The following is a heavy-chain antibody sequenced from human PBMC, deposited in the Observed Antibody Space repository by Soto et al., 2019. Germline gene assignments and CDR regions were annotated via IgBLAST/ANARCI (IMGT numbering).Heavy chain of an antibody. D-gene: IGHD2-8*01. J-gene: IGHJ4*02. CDR2: IWYDGSNK. CDR3: ARDYCTNGVCYTLAFDY. Sequence: GGSLRLSCAASGFTFSSYGMHLVRQAPGKGLEWVAVIWYDGSNKYYADSVKGRFTISRDNSKNTLYLQMNSLRAEDTAVYYCARDYCTNGVCYTLAFDYWGQGTLVTVSS. CDR1: GFTFSSYG. V-gene: IGHV3-33*01.